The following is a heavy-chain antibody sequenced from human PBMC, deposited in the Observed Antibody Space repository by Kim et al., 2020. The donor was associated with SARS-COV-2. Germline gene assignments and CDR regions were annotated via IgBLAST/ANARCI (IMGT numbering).Heavy chain of an antibody. D-gene: IGHD3-16*02. CDR2: IWYDGSNK. J-gene: IGHJ4*02. V-gene: IGHV3-33*01. CDR3: ARGRIRTKSLPDY. CDR1: GFTFSSYG. Sequence: GGSLRLSCAASGFTFSSYGMHWVRQAPGKGLEWVAVIWYDGSNKYYADSVKGRFTISRDNSKNTLYLQMNSLRAEDTAVYYCARGRIRTKSLPDYWGQETLVTVSS.